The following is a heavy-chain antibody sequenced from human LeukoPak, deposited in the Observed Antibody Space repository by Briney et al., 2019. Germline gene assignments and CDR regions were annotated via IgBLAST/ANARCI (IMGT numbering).Heavy chain of an antibody. J-gene: IGHJ3*02. D-gene: IGHD6-13*01. CDR3: ARLVGMYSSSWYGDAFDI. V-gene: IGHV5-10-1*01. CDR1: GYSFTSYW. Sequence: RGESLRISCKGSGYSFTSYWISWVRQMPGKGLEWMGRIDPSDSYTNYSPSFQGHVTISADKSISTAYLQWSSLKASDTAMYYCARLVGMYSSSWYGDAFDIWGQGTMVTVSS. CDR2: IDPSDSYT.